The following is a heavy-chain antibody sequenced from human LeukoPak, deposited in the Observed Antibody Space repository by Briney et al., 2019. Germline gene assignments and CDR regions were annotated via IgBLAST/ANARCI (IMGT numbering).Heavy chain of an antibody. V-gene: IGHV5-51*01. CDR1: GYSFTSYW. Sequence: GESLQISCKGSGYSFTSYWIGWVRQMPGKGLEWMGIIYPGDSDTRYSPSFQGQVTISADKSISTAYLRWSSLKASDTAMHYCARADYGDSEDAFDIWGQGTMVTVSS. J-gene: IGHJ3*02. D-gene: IGHD4-17*01. CDR2: IYPGDSDT. CDR3: ARADYGDSEDAFDI.